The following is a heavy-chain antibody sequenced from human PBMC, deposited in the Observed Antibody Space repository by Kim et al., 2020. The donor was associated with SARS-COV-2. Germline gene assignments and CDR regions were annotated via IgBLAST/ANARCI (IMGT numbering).Heavy chain of an antibody. V-gene: IGHV3-33*06. CDR3: AKDGSYRGSYPHY. D-gene: IGHD1-26*01. CDR2: IWYDGSNT. CDR1: GFTFSSYA. J-gene: IGHJ4*02. Sequence: GGSLRLSCAASGFTFSSYAMHWVRQAPGKGLEWVAVIWYDGSNTYYADSVKGRFTISRDNSKNTLYLQMNSLRAEDTAVYYCAKDGSYRGSYPHYWGQGT.